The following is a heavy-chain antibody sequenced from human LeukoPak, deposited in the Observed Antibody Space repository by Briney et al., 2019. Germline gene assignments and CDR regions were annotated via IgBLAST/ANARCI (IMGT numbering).Heavy chain of an antibody. CDR3: ARGGTSGLYFDN. CDR2: MNPNSGDT. CDR1: GYTFTGYY. Sequence: ASVKVSCKASGYTFTGYYIHWVRQAPGQGLEWMGWMNPNSGDTKYSQKFQGRVTMTRDTSISTAYMEMSRLRSDDTAVYYCARGGTSGLYFDNWGQGTLVTVSS. D-gene: IGHD2-2*01. J-gene: IGHJ4*02. V-gene: IGHV1-2*02.